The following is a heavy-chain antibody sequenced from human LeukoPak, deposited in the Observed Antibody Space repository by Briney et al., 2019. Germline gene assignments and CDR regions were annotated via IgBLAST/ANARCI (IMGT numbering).Heavy chain of an antibody. D-gene: IGHD6-19*01. J-gene: IGHJ4*02. V-gene: IGHV3-23*01. CDR3: AKTIAVAKKFDY. CDR1: GFTFSSYA. CDR2: ISGSGGST. Sequence: GGSLRLSCAASGFTFSSYAMSWVRQAPGKGLEWVSAISGSGGSTYYAHSVKGRFTISRDNSKNTLYLQINSLRAEDTAVYYCAKTIAVAKKFDYWGQGTLVTVSS.